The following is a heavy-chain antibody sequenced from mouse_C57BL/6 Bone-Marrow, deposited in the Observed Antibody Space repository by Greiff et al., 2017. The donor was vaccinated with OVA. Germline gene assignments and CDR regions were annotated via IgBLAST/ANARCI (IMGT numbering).Heavy chain of an antibody. D-gene: IGHD3-3*01. CDR1: GYAFTNYL. V-gene: IGHV1-54*01. CDR3: ARRGPIWYFDV. CDR2: INPGSGGT. J-gene: IGHJ1*03. Sequence: VQLQQSGAELVRPGPSVKVSCKASGYAFTNYLIEWVKQRPGQGLEWIGVINPGSGGTNYNEKFKGKATLTADKSSSTAYMQLSSLTSEDSAVYFCARRGPIWYFDVWGTGTTVTVSS.